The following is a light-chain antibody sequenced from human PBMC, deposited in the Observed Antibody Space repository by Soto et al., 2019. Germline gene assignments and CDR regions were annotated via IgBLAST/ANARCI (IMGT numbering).Light chain of an antibody. CDR1: SSDVGAHNY. CDR2: DVY. J-gene: IGLJ1*01. Sequence: QSALTQPPSASGSPGQSLTISCTGTSSDVGAHNYVSWYQQNPGKAPKLMLYDVYDRPSGISYRVSGSKSGNTASLTISGLQGEDEADYYCSAYTVSRTYVFGTGTKVTVL. V-gene: IGLV2-14*03. CDR3: SAYTVSRTYV.